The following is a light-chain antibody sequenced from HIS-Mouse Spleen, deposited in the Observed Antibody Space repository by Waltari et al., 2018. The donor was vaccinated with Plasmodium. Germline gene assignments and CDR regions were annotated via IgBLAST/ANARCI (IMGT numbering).Light chain of an antibody. J-gene: IGLJ2*01. CDR3: SSYAGSNNVV. V-gene: IGLV2-8*01. Sequence: QSALTQPPSASGSPGQSVTISCTGPSTDVGGYNCVSWYQQHPGKAPKLMIYEVSKRPSGVPDRFSGSKSGNTASLTVSGLQAEDEADYYCSSYAGSNNVVFGGGTKLTVL. CDR1: STDVGGYNC. CDR2: EVS.